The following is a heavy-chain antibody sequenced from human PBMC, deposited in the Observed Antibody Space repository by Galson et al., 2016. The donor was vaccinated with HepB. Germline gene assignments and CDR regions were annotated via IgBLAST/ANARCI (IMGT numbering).Heavy chain of an antibody. D-gene: IGHD5-24*01. Sequence: SLRLSCAASGFTFSNYGMSWVRQAPGKGLEWVSSISGSGGSTYNADSVKGRFTISRDNSKNTLYLQMDSLRVEDTAVYYCAKGRQRWIIGDGYNLDFWGQGTLVTVSS. CDR3: AKGRQRWIIGDGYNLDF. CDR2: ISGSGGST. J-gene: IGHJ4*02. V-gene: IGHV3-23*01. CDR1: GFTFSNYG.